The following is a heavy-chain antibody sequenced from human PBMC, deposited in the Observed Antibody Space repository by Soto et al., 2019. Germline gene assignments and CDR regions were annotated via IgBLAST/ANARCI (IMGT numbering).Heavy chain of an antibody. D-gene: IGHD3-3*01. CDR2: ISWNSGSI. CDR1: GFTFDDYA. CDR3: AKDIDFWSGYFDY. J-gene: IGHJ4*02. Sequence: EVQLVESGGGLVQPGRSLRLSCAASGFTFDDYAMQWVRQAPGKGLEWVSGISWNSGSIGYADSVKGRFTISRDNAKNSLYLQMNSLRAEDTALYYCAKDIDFWSGYFDYWGQGTLVTVSS. V-gene: IGHV3-9*01.